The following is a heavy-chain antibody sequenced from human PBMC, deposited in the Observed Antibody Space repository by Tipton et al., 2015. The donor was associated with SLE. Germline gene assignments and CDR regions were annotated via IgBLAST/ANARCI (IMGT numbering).Heavy chain of an antibody. CDR1: GYTLSRYA. V-gene: IGHV7-4-1*02. J-gene: IGHJ4*02. Sequence: QLVQSGSELKKPGASVTVSCKASGYTLSRYAMNWVRQAPGQGLEWMGWINTSTGKATYAQGFSGRFVFSLDTPANTAYLQISSLEADGSAIYYCATVGDTGLQRSDSWGQGTLVTVSS. CDR3: ATVGDTGLQRSDS. CDR2: INTSTGKA. D-gene: IGHD1-26*01.